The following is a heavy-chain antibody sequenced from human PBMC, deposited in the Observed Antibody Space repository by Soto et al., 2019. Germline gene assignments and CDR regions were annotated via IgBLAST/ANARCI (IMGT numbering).Heavy chain of an antibody. CDR1: GFTFSDYY. CDR3: ARGITYYYDSSGYVSSAPDY. V-gene: IGHV3-11*01. D-gene: IGHD3-22*01. CDR2: ISSSGSTI. J-gene: IGHJ4*02. Sequence: GGSLRLSCAASGFTFSDYYMSWIRQAPGKGLEWVSYISSSGSTIYYADSVKGRFTISRDNAKNSLYLQMNSLRAEDTAVYYCARGITYYYDSSGYVSSAPDYWGQGTLVTVSS.